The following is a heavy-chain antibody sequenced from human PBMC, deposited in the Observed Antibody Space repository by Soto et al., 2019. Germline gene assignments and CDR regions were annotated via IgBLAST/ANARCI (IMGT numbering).Heavy chain of an antibody. Sequence: QVQLVQSGAEVKKPGSSVKVSCKASGGTFSSYTISWVRQAPGQGLEWMGRIIPILGIANYAQKFQGRVTITADKSTSTAYMELSSLRSEDTAVYYCARATHVVATIVSPPACYYYMDVWGKGTTVTVSS. CDR1: GGTFSSYT. CDR3: ARATHVVATIVSPPACYYYMDV. V-gene: IGHV1-69*02. D-gene: IGHD5-12*01. CDR2: IIPILGIA. J-gene: IGHJ6*03.